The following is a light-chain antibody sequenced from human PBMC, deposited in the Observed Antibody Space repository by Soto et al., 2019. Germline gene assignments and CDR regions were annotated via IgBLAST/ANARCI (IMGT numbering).Light chain of an antibody. CDR1: QRINTSY. Sequence: EYKLSPGTLSLYNGERANLSCMASQRINTSYLAWCQQKPGQAPRLIVSGTSIRATGIPDRFSGSGSGTDFSLTISRLELEDFGVYFCQQYDPSRSFGQGT. CDR2: GTS. CDR3: QQYDPSRS. V-gene: IGKV3-20*01. J-gene: IGKJ1*01.